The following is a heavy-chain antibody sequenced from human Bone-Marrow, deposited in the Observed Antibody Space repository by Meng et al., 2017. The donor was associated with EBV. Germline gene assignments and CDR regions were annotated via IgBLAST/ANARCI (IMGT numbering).Heavy chain of an antibody. CDR3: AKGRRIVVVTATLDD. CDR1: GFTFSSYA. Sequence: EVQLLESGXXLVQPXGSLRLSCSASGFTFSSYAMSWVRQAPGKGLEWVSAISGSGGSTYYADSVKGRFTISRDNSKNTLYLQMNSLRAEDTAVYYCAKGRRIVVVTATLDDWGQGTLVTVSS. D-gene: IGHD2-21*02. J-gene: IGHJ4*02. V-gene: IGHV3-23*01. CDR2: ISGSGGST.